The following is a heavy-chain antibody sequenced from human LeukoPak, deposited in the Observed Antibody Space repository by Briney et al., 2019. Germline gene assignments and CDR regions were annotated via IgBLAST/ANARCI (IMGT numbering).Heavy chain of an antibody. CDR1: GGSISSYY. CDR2: ISYSGST. V-gene: IGHV4-59*01. J-gene: IGHJ4*02. Sequence: SETLSLTCTVSGGSISSYYWSWIRQPPGKGLEWIGYISYSGSTTYNPSLKSRVTISVDTSNNQFSLKLNSVTAADTAVYYCARGGYSSGPDYWGQGTLVTVSS. D-gene: IGHD6-19*01. CDR3: ARGGYSSGPDY.